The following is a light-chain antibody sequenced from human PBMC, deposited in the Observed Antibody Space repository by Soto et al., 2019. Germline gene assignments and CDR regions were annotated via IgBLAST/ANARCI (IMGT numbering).Light chain of an antibody. CDR3: QQLNSYPIT. Sequence: IQMTQSPSSLSASVGDRVTITCLASQSIRSHLNWYQQKPGKAPNLLIYDASALPRGVPSRFSGSGSGTDFTLTISSLQPEDFATYYCQQLNSYPITFGQGTRLEIK. V-gene: IGKV1-13*02. J-gene: IGKJ5*01. CDR1: QSIRSH. CDR2: DAS.